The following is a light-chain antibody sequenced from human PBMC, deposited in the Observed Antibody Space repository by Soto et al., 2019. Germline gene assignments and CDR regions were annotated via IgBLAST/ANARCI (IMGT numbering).Light chain of an antibody. Sequence: EIVLTQSPGTLSLSQGERATLSCRASQSVSSSYLAWYQQKPGQAPRLLIYGASSRATGIPDRFSGSGSGTDFTLTISRLEPEDFAVYYCQQYGSSPLTFGGRTKVDIK. CDR2: GAS. J-gene: IGKJ4*01. V-gene: IGKV3-20*01. CDR3: QQYGSSPLT. CDR1: QSVSSSY.